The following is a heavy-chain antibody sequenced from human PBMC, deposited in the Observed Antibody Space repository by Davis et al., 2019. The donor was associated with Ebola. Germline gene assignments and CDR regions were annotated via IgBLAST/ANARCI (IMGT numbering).Heavy chain of an antibody. J-gene: IGHJ6*02. CDR3: ARLKSEVRGVIYYYYGMDV. CDR1: GGTFSSYA. V-gene: IGHV1-69*04. Sequence: AASVKVSCKASGGTFSSYAISWVRQAPGQGLEWMGRIIPILGIANYAQKFQGRVTITADKSTSTAYMELSSLRSEDTAVYYCARLKSEVRGVIYYYYGMDVWGQGTTVTVSS. D-gene: IGHD3-10*01. CDR2: IIPILGIA.